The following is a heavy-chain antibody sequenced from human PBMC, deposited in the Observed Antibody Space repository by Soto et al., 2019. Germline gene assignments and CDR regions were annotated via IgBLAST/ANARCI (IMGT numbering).Heavy chain of an antibody. D-gene: IGHD2-2*01. CDR3: ARGGLRGPIVVALDRAYYMDV. CDR1: GGSFSGYY. J-gene: IGHJ6*03. Sequence: QVQLQQWGAGLLKPSETLSLTCAVYGGSFSGYYWSWIRQPPGKGLEWIGEINHSGSTNYNPSLKSRVTISVDTSKNQFSLKLSSVTAADTAVYYCARGGLRGPIVVALDRAYYMDVWGKGTTVTVSS. CDR2: INHSGST. V-gene: IGHV4-34*01.